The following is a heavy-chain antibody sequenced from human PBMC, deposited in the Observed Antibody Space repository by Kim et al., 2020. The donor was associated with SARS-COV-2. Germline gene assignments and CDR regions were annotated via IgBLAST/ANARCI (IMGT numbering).Heavy chain of an antibody. J-gene: IGHJ4*02. Sequence: ASVKVSCKVSGYTLTELSMHWVRQPPGKGLEWMGGFYPEDGETIYAQKFQGRVTMTEDTSTDTANMELSSLRSEDTAVYYCATGYAGGRNPGKIDYWGQGTLGTVSS. CDR1: GYTLTELS. V-gene: IGHV1-24*01. D-gene: IGHD2-8*01. CDR3: ATGYAGGRNPGKIDY. CDR2: FYPEDGET.